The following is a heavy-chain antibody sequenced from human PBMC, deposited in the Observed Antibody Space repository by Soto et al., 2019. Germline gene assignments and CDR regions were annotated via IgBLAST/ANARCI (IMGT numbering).Heavy chain of an antibody. CDR1: GYTFTDYY. D-gene: IGHD6-6*01. V-gene: IGHV1-2*02. CDR2: INPNNGDT. Sequence: ASVKVSCKASGYTFTDYYLHWVRQAPGQGLECMGWINPNNGDTNYAQKFQGRVTMTRDTSISTAYMEVSRLRSDDTAVYYCARSVSFITPRPDYWGQVTLGTVSS. CDR3: ARSVSFITPRPDY. J-gene: IGHJ4*02.